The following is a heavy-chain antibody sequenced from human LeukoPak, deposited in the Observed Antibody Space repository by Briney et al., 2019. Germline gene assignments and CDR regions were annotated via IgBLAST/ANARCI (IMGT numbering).Heavy chain of an antibody. CDR3: AKDSSSSSRGPNAFDI. CDR2: LWYDGTNE. V-gene: IGHV3-33*06. D-gene: IGHD6-6*01. Sequence: GGSLRLSCAASGFTFNNYGMHWVRQAPGRGLEWVALLWYDGTNENYADSVKGRFTISRDNSKNTLYLQMNSLRAEDTAVYYCAKDSSSSSRGPNAFDIWGQGTMVTVSS. J-gene: IGHJ3*02. CDR1: GFTFNNYG.